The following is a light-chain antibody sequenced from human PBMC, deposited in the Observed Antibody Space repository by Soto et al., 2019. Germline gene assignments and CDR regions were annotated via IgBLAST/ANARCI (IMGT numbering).Light chain of an antibody. CDR3: TSYTGSNTVI. Sequence: QSALTQPASVSGSPGQSITISCTGTSSDVGAYNYVSWYQHHPGKAPKVIIYEVYYRPSGVSNRFSGSKTGNTASLTISGLQAEDEADYYCTSYTGSNTVIFGGGTKLTVL. J-gene: IGLJ2*01. V-gene: IGLV2-14*01. CDR2: EVY. CDR1: SSDVGAYNY.